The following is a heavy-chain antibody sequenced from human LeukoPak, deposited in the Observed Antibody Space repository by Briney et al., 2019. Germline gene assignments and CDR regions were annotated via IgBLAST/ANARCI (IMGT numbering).Heavy chain of an antibody. CDR1: GFTFSSYS. V-gene: IGHV3-21*01. Sequence: GGSLRLSCAASGFTFSSYSMNWVRQAPGKGLEWVSSISSSSSYLYYADSVKGRFTISRDNAKNSLYLQMNSLRAEDTAVYYCARDRGGYDILTGYYYYYYGMDVWGKGTTVTVSS. CDR3: ARDRGGYDILTGYYYYYYGMDV. CDR2: ISSSSSYL. D-gene: IGHD3-9*01. J-gene: IGHJ6*04.